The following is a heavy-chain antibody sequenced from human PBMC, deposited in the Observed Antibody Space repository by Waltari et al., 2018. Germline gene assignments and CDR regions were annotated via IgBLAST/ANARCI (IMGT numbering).Heavy chain of an antibody. CDR3: ATYGSGYYTDAFDI. Sequence: QVQLQESGPGLVKPAVTLSLTCTVSGGPISTYYWNWIRQPAAKGLEWIGRIYTGGSTNYNPSLKSRVTMSVDTSKKQFSLKLSSVTAADTAVYYCATYGSGYYTDAFDIWGQGTMVTVSS. V-gene: IGHV4-4*07. J-gene: IGHJ3*02. CDR1: GGPISTYY. D-gene: IGHD3-22*01. CDR2: IYTGGST.